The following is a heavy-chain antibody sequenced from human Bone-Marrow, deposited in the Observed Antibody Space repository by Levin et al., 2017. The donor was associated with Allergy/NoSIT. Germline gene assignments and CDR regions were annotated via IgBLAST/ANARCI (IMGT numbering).Heavy chain of an antibody. V-gene: IGHV3-23*01. D-gene: IGHD2-21*01. CDR1: GFIFNNYV. J-gene: IGHJ5*02. CDR2: ISGSGGGA. Sequence: PGGSLRLSCAASGFIFNNYVMTWVRQAPGRGLQWISTISGSGGGAFYAEAVRGRFTVSRDNSNNTLYLQMNSLTAEDTATYYCAKGRADFILDLFDPWGQGTLVAVSS. CDR3: AKGRADFILDLFDP.